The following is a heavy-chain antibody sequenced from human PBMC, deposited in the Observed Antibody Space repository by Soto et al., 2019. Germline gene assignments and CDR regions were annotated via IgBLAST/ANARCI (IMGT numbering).Heavy chain of an antibody. CDR3: ARDCGFGVFGVVHSYWFDP. CDR2: IIPIFGTA. Sequence: QVQLVQSGAEVKKPGSSVKVSCKASGGTFSSYAISWVRQAPGQGLEWMGGIIPIFGTANYAQKFQGRVTITAVKSTRTAYMELSSLRSEDTAVYYCARDCGFGVFGVVHSYWFDPWGQGTLVTVSS. CDR1: GGTFSSYA. J-gene: IGHJ5*02. V-gene: IGHV1-69*06. D-gene: IGHD3-3*01.